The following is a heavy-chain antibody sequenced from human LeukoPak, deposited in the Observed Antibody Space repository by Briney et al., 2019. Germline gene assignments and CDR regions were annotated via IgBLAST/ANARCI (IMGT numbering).Heavy chain of an antibody. J-gene: IGHJ4*02. Sequence: GESLKISCKGSGYSFTSYWIGWVRQMPGKGLEWMGIIYPGDSDTRYSPSFQGQVTISADKSISTAYLQWSSLKASDTAMYYCARPWDEYSSSSGGVDYWGQGTLVTVSS. D-gene: IGHD6-6*01. CDR1: GYSFTSYW. CDR2: IYPGDSDT. V-gene: IGHV5-51*01. CDR3: ARPWDEYSSSSGGVDY.